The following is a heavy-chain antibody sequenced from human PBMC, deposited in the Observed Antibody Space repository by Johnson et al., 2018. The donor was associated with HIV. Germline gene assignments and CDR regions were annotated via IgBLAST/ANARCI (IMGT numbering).Heavy chain of an antibody. CDR3: AKDMVGATGGDAFDI. CDR1: GFTFDDYA. D-gene: IGHD1-26*01. J-gene: IGHJ3*02. CDR2: ISWNSGSI. V-gene: IGHV3-9*01. Sequence: QLVESGGGLVQPGRSLRLSCAASGFTFDDYAMHWVRQAPGKGLEWVSGISWNSGSIGYADSVKGRFTISRDNAKNSLYLQMNSLRAEDTALYYCAKDMVGATGGDAFDIWGQGTMVTVSS.